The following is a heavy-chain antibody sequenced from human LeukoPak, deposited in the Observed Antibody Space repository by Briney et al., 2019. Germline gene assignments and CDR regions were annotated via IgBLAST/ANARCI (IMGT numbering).Heavy chain of an antibody. CDR3: ARAQRGGMTTVTIIDY. D-gene: IGHD4-17*01. V-gene: IGHV3-30*04. Sequence: GRSLRLSCAASGFTFSSYAMHWVRQAPGKGLEWVAVISYDGSNKYYADSVKGRFTISRDNSKNTLYLQMNSLRAEDTAVYYCARAQRGGMTTVTIIDYGGQGTLVTVSS. J-gene: IGHJ4*02. CDR2: ISYDGSNK. CDR1: GFTFSSYA.